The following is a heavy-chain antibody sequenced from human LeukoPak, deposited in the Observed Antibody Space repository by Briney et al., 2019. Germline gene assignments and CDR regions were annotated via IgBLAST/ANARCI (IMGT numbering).Heavy chain of an antibody. J-gene: IGHJ4*02. CDR2: INPIVGST. V-gene: IGHV1-46*01. CDR1: GYTFTSYD. Sequence: ASVKVSCKASGYTFTSYDMHWVRQAPGQGLEWMGIINPIVGSTSYAQKFQGRVTMTRDMSTSTVYMELSSLRSEDTAVYYCASESMVMGFDYWGQGTLVTVSS. D-gene: IGHD2/OR15-2a*01. CDR3: ASESMVMGFDY.